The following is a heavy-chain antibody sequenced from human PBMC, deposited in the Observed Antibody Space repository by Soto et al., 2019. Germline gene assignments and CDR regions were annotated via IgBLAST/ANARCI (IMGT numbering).Heavy chain of an antibody. CDR3: AKGPLQSGFVDATDDAFDI. D-gene: IGHD2-15*01. V-gene: IGHV3-23*01. CDR1: GFTFSSYA. CDR2: ISGSGGST. J-gene: IGHJ3*02. Sequence: EVQLLESGGGLVQPGGSLRLSCAASGFTFSSYAMRWVRQAPGKGLEWVSAISGSGGSTYYADSVKGRFTISRDNSKNTLYLQMNSLRAEDTAVYYCAKGPLQSGFVDATDDAFDIWGQGTMVTVSS.